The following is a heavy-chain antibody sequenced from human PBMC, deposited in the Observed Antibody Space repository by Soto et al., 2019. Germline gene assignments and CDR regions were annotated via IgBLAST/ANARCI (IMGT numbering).Heavy chain of an antibody. J-gene: IGHJ5*02. CDR2: ISGSGGST. CDR3: AKVITMIVVVQHWGWFDP. Sequence: EVQLLESGGGLVQPGGSLRLSCAASGFTFSSYAMSWVRQAPGKGLEWVSAISGSGGSTYYADSVKGRFTISRDNSKNTLYLQMNSLRAEDTAVYYCAKVITMIVVVQHWGWFDPWGQGTLVTVSS. D-gene: IGHD3-22*01. CDR1: GFTFSSYA. V-gene: IGHV3-23*01.